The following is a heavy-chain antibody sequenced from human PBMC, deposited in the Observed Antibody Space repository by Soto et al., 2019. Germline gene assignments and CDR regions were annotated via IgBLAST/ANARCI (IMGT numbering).Heavy chain of an antibody. Sequence: QVQLVQSGAEVKKPGSSVKVSCKASGGTFSSYAISWVRQAPGQGLEWMGGIIPIFGTANYAQKFQGRVTITADESTSTAYMELSSVSSEDTAVYYCARAGSYDTSSATTLHYYYRMDDWGQCTTVTVSS. J-gene: IGHJ6*02. CDR1: GGTFSSYA. V-gene: IGHV1-69*01. CDR3: ARAGSYDTSSATTLHYYYRMDD. CDR2: IIPIFGTA. D-gene: IGHD6-6*01.